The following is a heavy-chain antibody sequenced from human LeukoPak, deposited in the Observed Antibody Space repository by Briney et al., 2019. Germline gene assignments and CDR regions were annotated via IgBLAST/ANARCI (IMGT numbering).Heavy chain of an antibody. Sequence: PSETLSLTCTVSGGSISSYYWTWIRQPAGKGLEWIGRIYISGSTNYNPSLKSRVTMSLDTSKNQFSLNLSSVTAADTAVYYCARDKSSEYFQHGGQGPLVTVSS. V-gene: IGHV4-4*07. J-gene: IGHJ1*01. CDR3: ARDKSSEYFQH. CDR1: GGSISSYY. CDR2: IYISGST.